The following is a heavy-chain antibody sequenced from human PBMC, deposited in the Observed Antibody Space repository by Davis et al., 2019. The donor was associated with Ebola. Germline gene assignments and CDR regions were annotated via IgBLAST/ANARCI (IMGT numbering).Heavy chain of an antibody. CDR3: AKPLPRLYGMNV. CDR1: GFTFSSYE. Sequence: GESLKISCAASGFTFSSYEMNWVRQAPGKGLEWVSYISSSGSTIYYADSVKGRFTISRDNPKNSLYLQMNSLRAEDTAVYYCAKPLPRLYGMNVWAKGPRSPSP. V-gene: IGHV3-48*03. CDR2: ISSSGSTI. J-gene: IGHJ6*02.